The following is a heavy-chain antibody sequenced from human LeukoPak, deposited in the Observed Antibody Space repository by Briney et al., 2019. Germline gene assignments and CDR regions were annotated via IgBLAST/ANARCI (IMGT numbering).Heavy chain of an antibody. D-gene: IGHD1-26*01. CDR3: ARDMIGGSYYRGYYYYGMDV. CDR2: ISAYNGNT. Sequence: ASVKVSCKASGYTFTSYGISWVRQAPGQGLEWMGWISAYNGNTNYVQKLQGRVTMTTGTSTSTAYMELRSLRSDDTAVYYCARDMIGGSYYRGYYYYGMDVWGQGTTVTVSS. CDR1: GYTFTSYG. V-gene: IGHV1-18*01. J-gene: IGHJ6*02.